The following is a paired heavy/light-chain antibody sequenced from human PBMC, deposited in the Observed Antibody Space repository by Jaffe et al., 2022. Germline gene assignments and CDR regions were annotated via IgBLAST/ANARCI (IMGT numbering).Heavy chain of an antibody. CDR2: IYWDDDK. Sequence: QITLKESGPTLVKPTQTLTLTCTFSGFSLSTSGVGVGWIRQPPGKALEWLALIYWDDDKRYSPSLKSRLTITKDTSKNQVVLTMTNMDPVDTATYYCAHCSYEGYSSSWYGYYYYYYMDVWGKGTTVTVSS. V-gene: IGHV2-5*02. CDR3: AHCSYEGYSSSWYGYYYYYYMDV. CDR1: GFSLSTSGVG. D-gene: IGHD6-13*01. J-gene: IGHJ6*03.
Light chain of an antibody. CDR3: CSYAGSSTFLYV. Sequence: QSALTQPASVSGSPGQSITISCTGTSSDVGSYNLVSWYQQHPGKAPKLMIYEVSKRPSGVSNRFSGSKSGNTASLTISGLQAEDEADYYCCSYAGSSTFLYVFGTGTKVTVL. J-gene: IGLJ1*01. CDR1: SSDVGSYNL. V-gene: IGLV2-23*02. CDR2: EVS.